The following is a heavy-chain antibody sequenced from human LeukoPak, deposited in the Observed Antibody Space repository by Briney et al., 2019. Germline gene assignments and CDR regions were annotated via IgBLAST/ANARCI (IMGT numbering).Heavy chain of an antibody. Sequence: LSGGSLRLSCAASGFTFRSYAMAWVRQAPGKGLEWVSAISGSGGSTYYADSVKGRFTISRDNSKNTLYLQMNSLRAEDTAVYYCAKDKEEYGSGTLPLGYWGQGTLVTVSS. V-gene: IGHV3-23*01. J-gene: IGHJ4*02. CDR3: AKDKEEYGSGTLPLGY. D-gene: IGHD3-10*01. CDR1: GFTFRSYA. CDR2: ISGSGGST.